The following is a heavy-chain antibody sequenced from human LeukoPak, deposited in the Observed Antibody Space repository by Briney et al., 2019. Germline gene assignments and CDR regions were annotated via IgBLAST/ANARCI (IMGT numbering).Heavy chain of an antibody. V-gene: IGHV4-59*01. Sequence: SETLSLTCTVSGGSISSYYWSWIRQPPGKGLEWIGYIYYSGSTNYNPSLKSRVTISVDTSKNQFALKLSSVTAADTAFYYCARGYYYDTNEGPWGQGILVTVSS. CDR3: ARGYYYDTNEGP. CDR1: GGSISSYY. CDR2: IYYSGST. D-gene: IGHD3-22*01. J-gene: IGHJ5*02.